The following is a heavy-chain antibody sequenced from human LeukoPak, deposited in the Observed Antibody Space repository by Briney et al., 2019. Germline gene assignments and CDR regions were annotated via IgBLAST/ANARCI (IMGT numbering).Heavy chain of an antibody. CDR2: IKEDGSQI. D-gene: IGHD1/OR15-1a*01. J-gene: IGHJ4*02. Sequence: PGGSLRLSCVASEFTYRDYWMTWVRQAPGKGLEWVANIKEDGSQINHVDSVKGRFTISRDNAKNSLYLQMNSLRVEDTAVYYCAKHKIAWRTFDCWGEGTLVTVSS. V-gene: IGHV3-7*01. CDR3: AKHKIAWRTFDC. CDR1: EFTYRDYW.